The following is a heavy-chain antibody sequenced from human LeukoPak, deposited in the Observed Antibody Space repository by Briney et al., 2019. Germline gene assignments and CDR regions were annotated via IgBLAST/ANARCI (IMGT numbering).Heavy chain of an antibody. CDR1: GGSFSGYY. Sequence: SETLSLTCAVYGGSFSGYYWSWIRQPPGKGLEWIGEINHSGSTNYNPSLKSRVTISVDTSKNQFSLKLSSVTAADTAVCYCARAGGVDTAMSSPVDYWGQGTLVTVSS. D-gene: IGHD5-18*01. CDR2: INHSGST. V-gene: IGHV4-34*01. J-gene: IGHJ4*02. CDR3: ARAGGVDTAMSSPVDY.